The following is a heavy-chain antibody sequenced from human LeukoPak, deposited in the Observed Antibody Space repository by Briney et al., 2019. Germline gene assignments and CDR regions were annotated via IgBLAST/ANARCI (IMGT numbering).Heavy chain of an antibody. J-gene: IGHJ4*02. CDR2: LRSVGGSS. CDR3: VRDLDLGGYSSFVS. V-gene: IGHV3-74*01. D-gene: IGHD4-23*01. Sequence: GGSLRLSCAASGFTLSIYFSMHWVRQPPGKGRVWVSRLRSVGGSSASAAFVKGRFTVSRDNAKNTLYLQMNTLRAEDTAVYYCVRDLDLGGYSSFVSWGQGTLVTVSS. CDR1: GFTLSIYFS.